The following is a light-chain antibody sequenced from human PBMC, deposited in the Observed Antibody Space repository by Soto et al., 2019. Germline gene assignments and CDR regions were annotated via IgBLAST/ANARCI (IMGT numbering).Light chain of an antibody. V-gene: IGLV1-40*01. Sequence: QSVLTQPPSVSGAPGQRVTISCTGSSSNIGATYDVQWYQQLPGTAPKLLIYGNSNRPSGVPDRFSGSKSGTSASLAITGLQADDEADSYCQSYDSSLSAQYVFGAGTKLTVL. CDR1: SSNIGATYD. CDR3: QSYDSSLSAQYV. J-gene: IGLJ1*01. CDR2: GNS.